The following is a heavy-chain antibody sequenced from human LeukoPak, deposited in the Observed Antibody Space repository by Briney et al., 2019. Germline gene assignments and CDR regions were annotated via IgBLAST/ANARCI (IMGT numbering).Heavy chain of an antibody. D-gene: IGHD3-22*01. V-gene: IGHV4-59*01. CDR2: IYYSGST. J-gene: IGHJ3*02. CDR3: ARGHYYDSSGPPDAFDI. CDR1: GGSISSYY. Sequence: TSETLSLTCTVSGGSISSYYWSWIRQPPGKGLEWIGYIYYSGSTNHNPSLKSRVTISVDTSKNQFSLKLSSVTAADTAVYYCARGHYYDSSGPPDAFDIWGQGTMVTVSS.